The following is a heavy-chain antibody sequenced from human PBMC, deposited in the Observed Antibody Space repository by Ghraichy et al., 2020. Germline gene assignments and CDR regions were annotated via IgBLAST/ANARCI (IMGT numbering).Heavy chain of an antibody. Sequence: GGSLRLSCAASGFIYSTYSMNWVRQAPGKGLEWVAAISNSGTYIYYADSVKGRFTISRDSAKNSLYLQMNSLRVEDTAIYYCAKEGTSAWYNKWGQGTLVTVSS. V-gene: IGHV3-21*01. CDR2: ISNSGTYI. D-gene: IGHD6-19*01. CDR3: AKEGTSAWYNK. J-gene: IGHJ4*02. CDR1: GFIYSTYS.